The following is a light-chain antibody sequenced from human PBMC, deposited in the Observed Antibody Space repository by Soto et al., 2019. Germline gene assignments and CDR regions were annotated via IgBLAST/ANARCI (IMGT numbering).Light chain of an antibody. CDR3: QSYDRNSPVV. Sequence: NFMLTQPHSVSASPGKTVTISCTRSSGSIAISYLQWYQQRPGDAPKLLIFANNERPSGVPGRFSGSIDSSSNSASLTISGLRSDDEADYYCQSYDRNSPVVFGGGTKVPVL. CDR1: SGSIAISY. J-gene: IGLJ2*01. CDR2: ANN. V-gene: IGLV6-57*04.